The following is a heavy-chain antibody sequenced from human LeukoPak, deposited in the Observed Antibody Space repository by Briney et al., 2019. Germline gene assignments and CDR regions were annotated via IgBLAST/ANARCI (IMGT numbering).Heavy chain of an antibody. CDR1: GYTFTSYA. CDR3: ASLSGLYSSSPQDYYYYGMDV. CDR2: INAGNGNT. Sequence: GASVKVSCKASGYTFTSYAMHWVRQAPGQRLEWTGWINAGNGNTKYSQKFQGRVTITRDTSASTAYMELSSLRSEDTAVYYCASLSGLYSSSPQDYYYYGMDVWGQGTTVTVSS. D-gene: IGHD6-6*01. V-gene: IGHV1-3*01. J-gene: IGHJ6*02.